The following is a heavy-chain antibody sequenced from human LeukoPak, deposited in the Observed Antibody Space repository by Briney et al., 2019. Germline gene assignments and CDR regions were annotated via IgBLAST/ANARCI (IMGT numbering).Heavy chain of an antibody. CDR1: GYTFSSYY. Sequence: GASVKVSCKASGYTFSSYYMHWVRQAPGQGPEWMGIINPSGGSTTYAQKFQGRVTMTGDMSTSTVYMELSRLRSEDTAVYYCARAGHYDSSDVFDIWGQGTMVTVSS. J-gene: IGHJ3*02. CDR2: INPSGGST. D-gene: IGHD3-22*01. CDR3: ARAGHYDSSDVFDI. V-gene: IGHV1-46*01.